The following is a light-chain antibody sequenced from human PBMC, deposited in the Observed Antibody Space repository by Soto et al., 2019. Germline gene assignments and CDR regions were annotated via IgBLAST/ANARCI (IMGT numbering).Light chain of an antibody. CDR3: MQALQTPYT. Sequence: DIVMTQSPLSLPVTPGEPASISCRSSQSLLHSNGYNYLDWYLQKPGQSPQLLIYLGSNRASGVPERFSDSGSGTDFTLKISRVEAEDVGIYYCMQALQTPYTFGQGTKLEIK. CDR2: LGS. CDR1: QSLLHSNGYNY. V-gene: IGKV2-28*01. J-gene: IGKJ2*01.